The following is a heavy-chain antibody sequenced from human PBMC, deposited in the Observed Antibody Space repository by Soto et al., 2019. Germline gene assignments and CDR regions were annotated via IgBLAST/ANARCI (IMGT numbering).Heavy chain of an antibody. CDR2: NIPIFGTA. D-gene: IGHD2-2*01. CDR3: ARASAGIVVVPAARYYYYGMDV. J-gene: IGHJ6*02. V-gene: IGHV1-69*01. CDR1: GGTFSSYA. Sequence: QVQLVQSGAEVKKPGSSVKVSCKASGGTFSSYAISWVRQAPGQGLEWMGGNIPIFGTANYAQKFQDRVTISADESTSTAYMELSSLRSEDTAVYYCARASAGIVVVPAARYYYYGMDVWGQGTTVTVSS.